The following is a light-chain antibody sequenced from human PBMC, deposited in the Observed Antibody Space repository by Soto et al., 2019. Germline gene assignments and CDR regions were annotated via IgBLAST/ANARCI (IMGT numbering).Light chain of an antibody. Sequence: DIQMTQSPSSLSASVGDRVTITCRASQNIGSYLNWYHQKPGKAPKVLISDASILHSGVPSRFSGSGSGTAFTLTINSLQPEDFAIYYCQQGYSKWTFGQGTKLEI. CDR2: DAS. CDR1: QNIGSY. J-gene: IGKJ1*01. CDR3: QQGYSKWT. V-gene: IGKV1-39*01.